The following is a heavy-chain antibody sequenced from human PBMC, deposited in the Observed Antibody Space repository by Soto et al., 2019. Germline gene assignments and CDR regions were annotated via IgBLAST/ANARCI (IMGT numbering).Heavy chain of an antibody. CDR3: ARVRGYCSSTSCYNPRGPDNYGMNV. CDR2: INPNSGGT. V-gene: IGHV1-2*04. CDR1: GYTFTGYY. J-gene: IGHJ6*01. Sequence: ASVKVSCKASGYTFTGYYMHWVRQAPGQGLEWMGWINPNSGGTNYAQKFQGWVTMTRDTSISTAYMELSRLRSDDTAVYYCARVRGYCSSTSCYNPRGPDNYGMNVCGQGTTLTVSS. D-gene: IGHD2-2*03.